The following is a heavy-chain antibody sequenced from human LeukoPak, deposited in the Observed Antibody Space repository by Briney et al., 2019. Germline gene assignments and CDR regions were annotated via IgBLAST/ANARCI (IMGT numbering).Heavy chain of an antibody. J-gene: IGHJ4*02. V-gene: IGHV3-23*01. CDR1: GFPFSSYA. Sequence: GGSLRLSCAASGFPFSSYAMSWFRRTPGKGLEWVSSIIASGGTTHYADSVKGRFTISRDNSKNTVYLQMNTLRAEDTAVYYCAKGAGGSYGLYYFDYWGQGALVTVSS. D-gene: IGHD3-10*01. CDR3: AKGAGGSYGLYYFDY. CDR2: IIASGGTT.